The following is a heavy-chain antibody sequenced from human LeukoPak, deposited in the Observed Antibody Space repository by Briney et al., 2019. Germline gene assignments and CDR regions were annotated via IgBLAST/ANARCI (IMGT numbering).Heavy chain of an antibody. CDR1: GDSGSSNSAA. CDR2: TYYRSKWHN. D-gene: IGHD3-10*01. CDR3: HLVRGGGYFDY. Sequence: SQTLSLTCAISGDSGSSNSAAWKWIRQSPARGLEWLGRTYYRSKWHNDYAVSVKSRIIINPDTSKNQFSLQLSPVTAADTAVYYCHLVRGGGYFDYWGLGTLVTVSS. J-gene: IGHJ4*02. V-gene: IGHV6-1*01.